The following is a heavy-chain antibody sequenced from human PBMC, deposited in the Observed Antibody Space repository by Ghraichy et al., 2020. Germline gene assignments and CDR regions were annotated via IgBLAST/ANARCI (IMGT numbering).Heavy chain of an antibody. J-gene: IGHJ6*03. V-gene: IGHV1-2*02. Sequence: ASVKVSCKASGYTFTGYYMHWVRQAPGQGLEWMGWINPNSGGTNYAQKFQGRVTMTRDTSISTAYMELSRLRSDDTAVYYCARSGYCSSTSCYYRPYYYYMDVWGKGTTVTVSS. CDR2: INPNSGGT. CDR1: GYTFTGYY. D-gene: IGHD2-2*01. CDR3: ARSGYCSSTSCYYRPYYYYMDV.